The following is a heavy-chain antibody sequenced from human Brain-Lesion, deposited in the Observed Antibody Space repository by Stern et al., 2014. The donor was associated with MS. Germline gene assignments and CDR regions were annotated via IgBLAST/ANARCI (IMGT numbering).Heavy chain of an antibody. J-gene: IGHJ4*02. V-gene: IGHV5-51*01. D-gene: IGHD6-6*01. CDR1: GYRFTSNW. CDR2: LLPGASDT. CDR3: ARRGDSSSSGFDY. Sequence: EMKLVESGAEVKKPGESLKISCKGSGYRFTSNWIGWVRQMPGKGLEWMGILLPGASDTRYSPSFQGQVTISADKSISTAYLQWSSLQASDTAMYYCARRGDSSSSGFDYWGQGTLVIVSS.